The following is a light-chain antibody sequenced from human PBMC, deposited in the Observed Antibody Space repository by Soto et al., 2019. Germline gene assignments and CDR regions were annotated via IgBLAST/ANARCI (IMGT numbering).Light chain of an antibody. V-gene: IGKV3-20*01. CDR2: GAS. CDR3: QQYGSSST. Sequence: EIVLTQSPGTLSLSPGERATLSCRASQSVSSSYLAWYQQKPGQAPRLLIYGASSRATGMPDRFSGSGSGTDFTLTISRLEPEDFAVYYCQQYGSSSTFGQGTKVEI. CDR1: QSVSSSY. J-gene: IGKJ1*01.